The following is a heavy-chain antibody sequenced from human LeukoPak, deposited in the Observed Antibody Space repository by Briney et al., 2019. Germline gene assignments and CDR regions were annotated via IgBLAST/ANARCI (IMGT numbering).Heavy chain of an antibody. D-gene: IGHD6-13*01. Sequence: SETLSLTCTVSGGSISSYYWGWIRQPPGKGLEWIGSIYYSGSTYYNPSLKSRVTISVDTSKNQFSLKLSSVTAADTAVYYCAGGGRIDSSFDYWGQGTLVTVSS. V-gene: IGHV4-39*07. CDR1: GGSISSYY. J-gene: IGHJ4*02. CDR2: IYYSGST. CDR3: AGGGRIDSSFDY.